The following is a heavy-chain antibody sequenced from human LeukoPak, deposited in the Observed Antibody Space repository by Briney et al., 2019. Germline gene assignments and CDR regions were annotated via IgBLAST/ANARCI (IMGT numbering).Heavy chain of an antibody. Sequence: GGSLRLSCAASGFTFSSYSMNWVRQAPGKGLEWVSGISVSSRYKNYADSMKGRFTISRDNAKNSLYLRMYSLRAEDTAVYYCARGPTGGWLQSDYWGQGTLVTVSS. CDR3: ARGPTGGWLQSDY. D-gene: IGHD5-24*01. CDR1: GFTFSSYS. CDR2: ISVSSRYK. V-gene: IGHV3-21*01. J-gene: IGHJ4*02.